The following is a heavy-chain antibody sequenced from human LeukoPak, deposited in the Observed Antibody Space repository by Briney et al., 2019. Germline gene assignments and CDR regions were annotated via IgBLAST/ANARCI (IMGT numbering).Heavy chain of an antibody. Sequence: PGGSLRLSCAASGFTFSTYAMSWVRQAPGKGLEWVSAISGSGGSTYYADSVKGRFTISRDNSKNTLYLQMNSLRAEDTSTYFCAKALEQETVIALDSWGQGTLVTVSS. V-gene: IGHV3-23*01. J-gene: IGHJ4*02. D-gene: IGHD6-13*01. CDR1: GFTFSTYA. CDR3: AKALEQETVIALDS. CDR2: ISGSGGST.